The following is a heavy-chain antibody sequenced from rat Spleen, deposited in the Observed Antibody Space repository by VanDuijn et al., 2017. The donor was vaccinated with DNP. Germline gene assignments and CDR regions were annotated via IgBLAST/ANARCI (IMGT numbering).Heavy chain of an antibody. CDR2: ISSDGSHT. Sequence: EVQLVESGGGLVQSGRSLKLSCAGSGFTFSDYYMAWVRQTPTKGLDWVASISSDGSHTYYRDSVKGRFTISRDNAKSTLYLQMDSLRSEDTATYYCTTHGSIATISTGAMDVWGQGTSVTVSS. J-gene: IGHJ4*01. D-gene: IGHD1-2*01. V-gene: IGHV5-7*01. CDR3: TTHGSIATISTGAMDV. CDR1: GFTFSDYY.